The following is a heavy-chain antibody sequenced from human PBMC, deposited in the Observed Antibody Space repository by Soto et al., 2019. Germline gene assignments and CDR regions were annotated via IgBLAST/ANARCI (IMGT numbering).Heavy chain of an antibody. D-gene: IGHD3-3*01. V-gene: IGHV3-23*01. CDR3: AKEPNYDFWSGISYYFDY. CDR2: ISGSGGST. CDR1: GFTFSSYA. Sequence: EVQLLESGGGLVQPGGSLRLSCAASGFTFSSYAMSWVRQAPGKGLEWVSAISGSGGSTYYADSVKGRFTISRDNSKNTLYLQMNSLRAEDTAVYYCAKEPNYDFWSGISYYFDYWGQGTLVTVSS. J-gene: IGHJ4*02.